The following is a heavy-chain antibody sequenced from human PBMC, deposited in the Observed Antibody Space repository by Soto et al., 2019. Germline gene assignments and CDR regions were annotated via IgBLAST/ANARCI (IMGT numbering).Heavy chain of an antibody. CDR1: GFTFSSYA. J-gene: IGHJ4*02. D-gene: IGHD3-22*01. CDR2: ISSNGGIT. CDR3: VKSDSSGYYLILLDF. V-gene: IGHV3-64D*06. Sequence: GGSLRLSCSASGFTFSSYAVHWVRQAPGKGLEYVSAISSNGGITYYSDSVKGRFTISRDNSKNTLYLQMSSLRTEDTAVYYCVKSDSSGYYLILLDFWGQGTLVTVSS.